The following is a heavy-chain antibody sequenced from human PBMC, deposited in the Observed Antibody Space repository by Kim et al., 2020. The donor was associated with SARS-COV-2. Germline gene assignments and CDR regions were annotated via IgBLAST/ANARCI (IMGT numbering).Heavy chain of an antibody. CDR1: GGSFSGYY. CDR3: ARRELRYFDWYGMDV. Sequence: SETLSLTCAVYGGSFSGYYWSWIRQPPGKGLEWIGEINHSGSTNYNPSLKSRVTISVDTSKNQFSLKLSSVTAADTAVYYCARRELRYFDWYGMDVWGQGTTVTVSS. V-gene: IGHV4-34*01. D-gene: IGHD3-9*01. CDR2: INHSGST. J-gene: IGHJ6*02.